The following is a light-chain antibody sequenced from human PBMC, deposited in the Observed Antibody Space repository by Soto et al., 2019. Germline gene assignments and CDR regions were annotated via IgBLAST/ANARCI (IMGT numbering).Light chain of an antibody. CDR3: QQYNNWIT. V-gene: IGKV3-11*01. J-gene: IGKJ5*01. CDR2: DAS. CDR1: QSVSSY. Sequence: EIVLTQSPATLSLSPGERATRSCRASQSVSSYLAWYQQKPGQAPRLLIYDASNRATGIPARFSGSGSGTEFTLTISSLQSEDFAVYYCQQYNNWITFGQGTRLEIK.